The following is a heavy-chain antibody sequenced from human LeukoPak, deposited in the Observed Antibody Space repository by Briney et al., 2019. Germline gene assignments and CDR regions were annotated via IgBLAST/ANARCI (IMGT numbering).Heavy chain of an antibody. CDR2: ISAYNGNT. D-gene: IGHD4-17*01. CDR1: GYTFTSYG. V-gene: IGHV1-18*01. Sequence: ASVKVSCKASGYTFTSYGISWVRQAPGQGLEWMGWISAYNGNTNYAQKLQGRVTMTTDTSTSTAYMELRSLRSDDTAVYYCARVGLDYGDYMIKYYFDYWGQGTLVTVSS. CDR3: ARVGLDYGDYMIKYYFDY. J-gene: IGHJ4*02.